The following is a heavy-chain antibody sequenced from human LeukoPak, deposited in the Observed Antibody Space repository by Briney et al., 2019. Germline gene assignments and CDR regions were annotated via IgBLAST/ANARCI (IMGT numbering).Heavy chain of an antibody. J-gene: IGHJ4*02. CDR3: ARGGDGDILTGLVFDY. V-gene: IGHV1-18*01. CDR1: GYRFTSYG. CDR2: ISAYNGNT. D-gene: IGHD3-9*01. Sequence: GASVKVSCKASGYRFTSYGISWVRQAPGQGLEWMGWISAYNGNTNYAQKLQGRVTITTDTYTSTAYMELRSLRSDDTAVYYCARGGDGDILTGLVFDYWGQGTLVTVSS.